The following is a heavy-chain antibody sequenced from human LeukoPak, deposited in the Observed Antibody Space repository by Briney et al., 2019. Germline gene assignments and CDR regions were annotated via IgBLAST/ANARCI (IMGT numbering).Heavy chain of an antibody. J-gene: IGHJ4*02. CDR2: ISSSGSTI. CDR1: GFTFSNYE. Sequence: PGGSLRLSCAASGFTFSNYEMNWVRQAPGKGLEWVSYISSSGSTIYYADSVKGRFTVSRDNAKNSLYLQMNSLRAEDTALYYCARDKVGARYYFDYWGQGTLVTVSS. V-gene: IGHV3-48*03. CDR3: ARDKVGARYYFDY. D-gene: IGHD1-26*01.